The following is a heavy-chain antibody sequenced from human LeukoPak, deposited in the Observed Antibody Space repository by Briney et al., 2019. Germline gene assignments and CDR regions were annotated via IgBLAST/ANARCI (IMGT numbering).Heavy chain of an antibody. J-gene: IGHJ4*02. CDR1: GGSISSYY. D-gene: IGHD1-20*01. Sequence: SETLSLTCTVSGGSISSYYWSWIRQPPGKGLEWIGSIYTSGSTNYNPSLKSRVTISVGTSKNQFSLKLSSVTAADTAVYYCARHRGLTFDYWGQGTLVTVSS. V-gene: IGHV4-4*09. CDR2: IYTSGST. CDR3: ARHRGLTFDY.